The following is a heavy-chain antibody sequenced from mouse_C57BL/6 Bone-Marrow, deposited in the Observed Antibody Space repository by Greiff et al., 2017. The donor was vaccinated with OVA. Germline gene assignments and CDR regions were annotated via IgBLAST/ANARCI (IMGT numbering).Heavy chain of an antibody. CDR3: ARALYYYGSSPFAY. V-gene: IGHV1-26*01. CDR2: INPNNGGP. J-gene: IGHJ3*01. Sequence: VQLQQSAPELVKPGASVKISCKASGYTFTDYYMNWVKQSHGKSLEWIGDINPNNGGPSYNQKFKGKATLTVDKSSSTAYMELRSLTSEDSAVYYCARALYYYGSSPFAYWGQGTLVTVSA. CDR1: GYTFTDYY. D-gene: IGHD1-1*01.